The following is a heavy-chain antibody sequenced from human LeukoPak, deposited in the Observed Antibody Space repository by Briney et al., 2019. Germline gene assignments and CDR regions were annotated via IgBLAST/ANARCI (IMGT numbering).Heavy chain of an antibody. Sequence: ETLSLTCTVSGGSISSSRYYWGWIRQPPGKGLEWMGSIYYSGSTYYNPSLKSRVTISVDTSKNQFSLKLSSVTAADTAVYYCARERVGYYDSSGYYYDYWGQGTLVTVSS. J-gene: IGHJ4*02. CDR3: ARERVGYYDSSGYYYDY. CDR2: IYYSGST. CDR1: GGSISSSRYY. D-gene: IGHD3-22*01. V-gene: IGHV4-39*02.